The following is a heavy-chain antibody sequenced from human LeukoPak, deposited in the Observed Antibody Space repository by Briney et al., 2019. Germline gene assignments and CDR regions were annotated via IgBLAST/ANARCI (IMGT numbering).Heavy chain of an antibody. V-gene: IGHV3-23*01. J-gene: IGHJ4*02. D-gene: IGHD2-15*01. CDR1: GFTFSSFA. CDR3: AKTGAVAYSSVVY. Sequence: PGGSLRLSGAASGFTFSSFAMTWVRQAPGKGLEWVSIISASGGTTDYADSVKGRFTISRDNSKNTLYLQMNGLRADDTAVYYCAKTGAVAYSSVVYWGQGTLVTVSS. CDR2: ISASGGTT.